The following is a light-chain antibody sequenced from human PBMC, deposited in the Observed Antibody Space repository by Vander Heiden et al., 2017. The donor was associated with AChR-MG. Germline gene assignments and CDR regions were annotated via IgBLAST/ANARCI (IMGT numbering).Light chain of an antibody. Sequence: SYALTQPLSVSVALGQTARITCGGNNIGSKNVHWYQQKPGQAPGLVIYRDSNRPSGIPERFSGSNSGNKATLTISRAQAGDEADYYCQVWDSSSYVFGTGTKVTVL. CDR3: QVWDSSSYV. V-gene: IGLV3-9*01. CDR2: RDS. J-gene: IGLJ1*01. CDR1: NIGSKN.